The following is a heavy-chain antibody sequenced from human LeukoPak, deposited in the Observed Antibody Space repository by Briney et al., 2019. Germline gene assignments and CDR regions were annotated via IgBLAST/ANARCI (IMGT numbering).Heavy chain of an antibody. CDR3: AKAACGGSCYSHYYYYMDV. D-gene: IGHD2-15*01. V-gene: IGHV3-30*02. CDR2: IRHDGSNK. Sequence: AGGSLRLSCAASGFTFSSYGVHWVRQAPGKGLEWVAFIRHDGSNKYYEDSVKGRFTISRDNSKNTLYLQMNSLRAEDTAVYYCAKAACGGSCYSHYYYYMDVWGKGTTVTVSS. J-gene: IGHJ6*03. CDR1: GFTFSSYG.